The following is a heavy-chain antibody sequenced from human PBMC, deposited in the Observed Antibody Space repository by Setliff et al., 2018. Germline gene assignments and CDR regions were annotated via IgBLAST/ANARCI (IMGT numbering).Heavy chain of an antibody. CDR1: GGSFGNYY. D-gene: IGHD3-9*01. Sequence: PSETLSLTCAVYGGSFGNYYWSWIRQPPGKGLEWIGEINHSGSTNYSPSLKSRVTISVDTSKNQFSLKLSSVTAADTAVYYCVREGLYDILTGYSLPTPFDPWGQGTLVTVS. J-gene: IGHJ5*02. V-gene: IGHV4-34*01. CDR3: VREGLYDILTGYSLPTPFDP. CDR2: INHSGST.